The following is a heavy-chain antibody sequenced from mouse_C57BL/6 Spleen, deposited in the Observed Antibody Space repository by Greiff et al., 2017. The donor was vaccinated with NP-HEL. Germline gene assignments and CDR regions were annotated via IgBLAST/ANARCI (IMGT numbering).Heavy chain of an antibody. CDR3: SRRAIYYGNYDY. Sequence: QVQLQQPGTELVKPGASVKLSCKASGYTFTSYWMHWVKQRPGQGLEWIGNINPSNGGTNYNEKFKSKATLTVDKSSSTAYMQLSSLTSEDSSVNYCSRRAIYYGNYDYWGQGTTLTVSS. CDR1: GYTFTSYW. J-gene: IGHJ2*01. CDR2: INPSNGGT. D-gene: IGHD2-1*01. V-gene: IGHV1-53*01.